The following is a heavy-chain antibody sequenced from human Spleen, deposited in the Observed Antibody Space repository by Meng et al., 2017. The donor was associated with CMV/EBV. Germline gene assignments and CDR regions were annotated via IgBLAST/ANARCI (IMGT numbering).Heavy chain of an antibody. D-gene: IGHD3-3*01. J-gene: IGHJ4*02. CDR2: ISGSGGST. CDR3: AKCYDFWSWDYYFDY. Sequence: GESLKISCAASGFTFSSYAMSWVRQAPGKGLGWVSAISGSGGSTYYADSVKGRFTISRDNSKNTLYLQMNSLRAEDTAVYYCAKCYDFWSWDYYFDYWGQGTLVTVSS. CDR1: GFTFSSYA. V-gene: IGHV3-23*01.